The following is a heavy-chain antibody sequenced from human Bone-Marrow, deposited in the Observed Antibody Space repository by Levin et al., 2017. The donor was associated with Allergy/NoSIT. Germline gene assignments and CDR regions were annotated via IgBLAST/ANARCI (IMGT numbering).Heavy chain of an antibody. D-gene: IGHD2-15*01. CDR2: IYSGGST. Sequence: HPGESLKISCAASGFTVGNNYMKWVRQAPGKGLEWVSLIYSGGSTYYADSVKGRFTISRDNSKNTLHLQMNSLRTEDTAVYYCARDRTCSGGTCYGSWGQGTLVTVSS. CDR3: ARDRTCSGGTCYGS. V-gene: IGHV3-66*01. J-gene: IGHJ5*02. CDR1: GFTVGNNY.